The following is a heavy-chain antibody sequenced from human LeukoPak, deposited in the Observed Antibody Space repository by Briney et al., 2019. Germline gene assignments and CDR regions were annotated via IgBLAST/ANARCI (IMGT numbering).Heavy chain of an antibody. J-gene: IGHJ4*02. V-gene: IGHV3-74*01. CDR1: GFTFSSYW. CDR3: AREVSGSSYFDY. CDR2: INNDGSST. D-gene: IGHD1-26*01. Sequence: GGSLRLSCAASGFTFSSYWMHWVRQAPGKGLVWVSRINNDGSSTSYADSVKGRFTISRDNAKNTLYLQMNSLRAEDTAVYYCAREVSGSSYFDYWGQGTLVTVSS.